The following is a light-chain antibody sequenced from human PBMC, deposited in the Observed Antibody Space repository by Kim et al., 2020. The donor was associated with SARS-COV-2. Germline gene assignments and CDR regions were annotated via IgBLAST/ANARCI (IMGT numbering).Light chain of an antibody. J-gene: IGKJ2*01. CDR2: KAS. CDR1: QSVSSW. Sequence: DIQMTQSPSILSASVGDRVTITCRASQSVSSWLAWYQQKPGKAPKLLISKASTLEGGVPSRFSGRGSRTEFTLTINTLQPDDFATYSCQQYDSHPYTFGQGTKLEIK. V-gene: IGKV1-5*03. CDR3: QQYDSHPYT.